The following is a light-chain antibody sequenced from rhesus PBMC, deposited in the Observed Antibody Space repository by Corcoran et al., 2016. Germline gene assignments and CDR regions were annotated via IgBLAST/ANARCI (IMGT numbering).Light chain of an antibody. CDR3: QHSSGTPLT. Sequence: DIQMTQSPSSLSASVGDRVTITCRASENVNNYLNWYQQKPGKALKLLIYKASTLQSGVPSRFSGSGSGTDYTFTNTSLQPEDVATYYCQHSSGTPLTFGGGTKVELK. V-gene: IGKV1-74*01. CDR1: ENVNNY. J-gene: IGKJ4*01. CDR2: KAS.